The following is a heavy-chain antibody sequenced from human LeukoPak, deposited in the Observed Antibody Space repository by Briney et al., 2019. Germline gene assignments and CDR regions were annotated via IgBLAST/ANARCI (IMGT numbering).Heavy chain of an antibody. D-gene: IGHD2-2*01. CDR1: GFTFDNHV. J-gene: IGHJ5*01. CDR2: ISWEGDST. Sequence: PGGSLRLSCVASGFTFDNHVMNWVRQVPGKGLEWVSLISWEGDSTYYADSVRGRFTISRDNRKKSLFLQMNSPTTEDTAIYCAKGSHSFAECPVDSWGQGTLVTVSS. CDR3: AKGSHSFAECPVDS. V-gene: IGHV3-43*01.